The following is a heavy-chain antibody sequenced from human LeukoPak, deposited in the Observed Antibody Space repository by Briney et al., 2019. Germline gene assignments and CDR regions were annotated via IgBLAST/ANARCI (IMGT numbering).Heavy chain of an antibody. CDR1: GLTFSSYG. D-gene: IGHD2-15*01. Sequence: GGSLRLSCAASGLTFSSYGMSWVRQAPGRGLEWVSAISTTGGTTYHADSVRGRFTISKDNSRNTLYLQMNSLRAEDTAIYYCAKALVVAVDASRAFDNWGQGTLVTVSS. CDR3: AKALVVAVDASRAFDN. V-gene: IGHV3-23*01. J-gene: IGHJ4*02. CDR2: ISTTGGTT.